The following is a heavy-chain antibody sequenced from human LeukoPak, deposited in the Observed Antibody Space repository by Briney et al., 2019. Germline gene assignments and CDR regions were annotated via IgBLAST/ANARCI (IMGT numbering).Heavy chain of an antibody. CDR3: ARHRAEMATITDDTFDM. J-gene: IGHJ3*02. Sequence: SETLSLTCAVYGGSFSGYYWSWIRQPPGRGLEWIGYFYTSGNTHQNPSLKSRVTMSIDASKNQFSLRLSSMTAADTAVYYCARHRAEMATITDDTFDMWGQGTMVTVSS. D-gene: IGHD5-24*01. V-gene: IGHV4-4*09. CDR2: FYTSGNT. CDR1: GGSFSGYY.